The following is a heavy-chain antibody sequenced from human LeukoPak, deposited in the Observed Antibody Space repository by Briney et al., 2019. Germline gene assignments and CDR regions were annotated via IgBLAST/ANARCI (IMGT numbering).Heavy chain of an antibody. CDR1: GFSFSNYW. CDR2: INSDGSTT. V-gene: IGHV3-74*03. CDR3: ARIRESLGLGAFDI. J-gene: IGHJ3*02. Sequence: PGGSLRPSCAASGFSFSNYWMCWVRQAPGKGLVCVSRINSDGSTTTYADSVKGRFTISRDNAKNTLYLQMNSLRAEDSALYYCARIRESLGLGAFDIWGQGTMVTVSS. D-gene: IGHD7-27*01.